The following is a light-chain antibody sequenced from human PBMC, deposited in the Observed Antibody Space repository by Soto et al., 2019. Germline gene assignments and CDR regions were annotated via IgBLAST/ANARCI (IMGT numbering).Light chain of an antibody. J-gene: IGKJ3*01. CDR3: QQRSNWPSFT. V-gene: IGKV3-11*01. CDR2: DAS. Sequence: EVLLTQSPGTLSLSPGERVTLYCRPSQTVSSYLAWYQQKPGQAPRLLIYDASNRATGIPARFSGSGSGTDFTLTISSLEPEDFAVYYCQQRSNWPSFTFGPGTKVDIK. CDR1: QTVSSY.